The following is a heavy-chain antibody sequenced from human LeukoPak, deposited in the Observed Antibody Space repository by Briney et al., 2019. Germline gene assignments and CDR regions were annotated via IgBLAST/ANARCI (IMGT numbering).Heavy chain of an antibody. V-gene: IGHV4-39*01. Sequence: SSETLSLTCTVSGGSVSSTTYYWSWIRQPPGKGLEWIASINYSGSTYYNPSLKSRVTISVDTSKNQFSLKLSSVTAADTAVYYCARATVVTAYFQHWGQGTLATVSS. D-gene: IGHD4-23*01. CDR1: GGSVSSTTYY. CDR2: INYSGST. J-gene: IGHJ1*01. CDR3: ARATVVTAYFQH.